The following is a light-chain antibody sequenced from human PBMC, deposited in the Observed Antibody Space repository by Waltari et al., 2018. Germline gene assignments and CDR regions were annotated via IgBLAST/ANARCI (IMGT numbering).Light chain of an antibody. V-gene: IGLV10-54*04. J-gene: IGLJ3*02. CDR2: RNN. CDR1: NNNVGYEG. Sequence: QAGLTQPPSVSKGLRQTATRTCTGNNNNVGYEGATWLQQHQGHPPKLLFYRNNNRPSGISERFSASRSGSTASLTITGLQTEDEADYYCSAWDSSLSAWVFGGGTKLTVL. CDR3: SAWDSSLSAWV.